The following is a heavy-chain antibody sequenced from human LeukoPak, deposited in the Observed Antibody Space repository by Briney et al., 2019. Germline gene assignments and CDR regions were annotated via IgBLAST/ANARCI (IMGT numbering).Heavy chain of an antibody. CDR1: GYTLTELS. D-gene: IGHD1-26*01. CDR3: ATGGGGSYSY. V-gene: IGHV1-24*01. Sequence: ASVKVSCKVSGYTLTELSMHWVRQAPGKGLEWMGGFDPEDAETIYTQKFQGRVTMTEDTSTDTAYMELSSLRSGDTAVYYCATGGGGSYSYWGQGTLVTVSS. CDR2: FDPEDAET. J-gene: IGHJ4*02.